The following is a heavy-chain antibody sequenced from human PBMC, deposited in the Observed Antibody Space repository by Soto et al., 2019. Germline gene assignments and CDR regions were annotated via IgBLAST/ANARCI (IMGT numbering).Heavy chain of an antibody. D-gene: IGHD1-1*01. CDR2: ISAHNGNT. V-gene: IGHV1-18*01. Sequence: QVHLVQSGAEVKKPGASVKVSCKASGYTFTSYGITWVRQAPGQGLEWMGWISAHNGNTDYAQKLQGRVIVTRYTSTSTAYMYLPSPSPYDTAVYYCARGRYGLYWGQGALVTVSS. J-gene: IGHJ4*02. CDR1: GYTFTSYG. CDR3: ARGRYGLY.